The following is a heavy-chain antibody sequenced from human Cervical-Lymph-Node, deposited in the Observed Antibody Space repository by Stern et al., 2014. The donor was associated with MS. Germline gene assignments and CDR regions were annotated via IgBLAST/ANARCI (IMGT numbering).Heavy chain of an antibody. CDR3: AGPRYAF. Sequence: QVQLVQSGPEVKTPGSSVKVSCKASGGSFIHYAITWVRQAPGQGPEWMGDISPMFSTSNYAQKFQGRVTITADKSTTTAYMEVNSLTSEDTAVYYCAGPRYAFWGQGTLVIVSS. J-gene: IGHJ4*02. CDR1: GGSFIHYA. CDR2: ISPMFSTS. V-gene: IGHV1-69*06. D-gene: IGHD2-2*01.